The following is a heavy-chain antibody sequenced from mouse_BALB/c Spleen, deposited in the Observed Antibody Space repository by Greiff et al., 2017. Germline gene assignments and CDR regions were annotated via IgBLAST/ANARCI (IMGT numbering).Heavy chain of an antibody. D-gene: IGHD1-1*01. J-gene: IGHJ2*01. CDR3: ILLREDYFDY. Sequence: EVQLQQSGAELVRSGASVKLSCTASGFNIKDYYMHWVKQRPEQGLEWIGWIDPENSDTEYAPKFQGKATMTADTSSNTAYLQLSSLTSEDTAVYYCILLREDYFDYWGQGTTLTVSS. CDR1: GFNIKDYY. CDR2: IDPENSDT. V-gene: IGHV14-4*02.